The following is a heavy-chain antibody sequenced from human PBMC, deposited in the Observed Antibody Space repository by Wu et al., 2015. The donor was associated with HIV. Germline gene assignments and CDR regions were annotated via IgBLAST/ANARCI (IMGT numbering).Heavy chain of an antibody. J-gene: IGHJ3*02. CDR3: ARVFVVVPAGFSGEITAFDI. CDR1: GNIFSGHY. V-gene: IGHV1-2*02. Sequence: QVQLVQSGAEVKKPGASVKVSCKASGNIFSGHYMHWVRQAPGQGLEWMGWINPDSGGTRYAEKFQGRVTMTSDTSINTAFMELSSLRSDDTALYYCARVFVVVPAGFSGEITAFDIWGQGTMSPSL. D-gene: IGHD2-2*01. CDR2: INPDSGGT.